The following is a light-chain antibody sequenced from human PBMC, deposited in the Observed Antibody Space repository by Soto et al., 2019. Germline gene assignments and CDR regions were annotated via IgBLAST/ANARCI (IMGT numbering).Light chain of an antibody. CDR2: AAS. CDR1: QSISSY. CDR3: QQSYSTPLLFT. V-gene: IGKV1-39*01. Sequence: DIPMTQSPSSLSASVGDRVTITCRASQSISSYLNWYQQKPGKAPKLLIYAASSFQSGVPSRFSGSGSGTDFTLTISSLQPEDFATYYCQQSYSTPLLFTFGPGTKVDIK. J-gene: IGKJ3*01.